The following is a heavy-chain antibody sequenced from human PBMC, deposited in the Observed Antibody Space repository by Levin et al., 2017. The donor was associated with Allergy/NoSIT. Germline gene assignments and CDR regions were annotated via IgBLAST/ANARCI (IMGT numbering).Heavy chain of an antibody. V-gene: IGHV3-33*01. D-gene: IGHD6-13*01. J-gene: IGHJ4*02. CDR3: ARDYPPHSSSWYSPPHFDY. CDR2: IWYDGSNK. Sequence: PGGSLRLSCAASGFTFSSYGMHWVRQAPGKGLEWVAVIWYDGSNKYYADSVKGRFTISRDNSKNTLYLQMNSLRAEDTAVYYCARDYPPHSSSWYSPPHFDYWGQGTLVTVSS. CDR1: GFTFSSYG.